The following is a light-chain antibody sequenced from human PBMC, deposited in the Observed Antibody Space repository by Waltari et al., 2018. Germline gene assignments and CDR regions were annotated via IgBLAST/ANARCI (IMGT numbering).Light chain of an antibody. V-gene: IGLV2-23*02. Sequence: QSALTQPASVSGSPGQSITISCTGTNSDLGSYNLVSWYQQHPGRAPKLVIPEVTKRPSGSSDRFSGSKSGNMASLTISGLQAEDEADYYCSSYASRTSFAIFGGGTKLTVL. CDR3: SSYASRTSFAI. CDR2: EVT. CDR1: NSDLGSYNL. J-gene: IGLJ2*01.